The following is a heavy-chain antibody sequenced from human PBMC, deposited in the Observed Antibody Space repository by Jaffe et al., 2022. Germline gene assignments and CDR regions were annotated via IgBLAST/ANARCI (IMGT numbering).Heavy chain of an antibody. D-gene: IGHD3-16*02. CDR2: ISGSGGST. CDR3: AKDRPYDYIWGSYRWGWFDP. V-gene: IGHV3-23*01. CDR1: GFTFSSYA. J-gene: IGHJ5*02. Sequence: EVQLLESGGGLVQPGGSLRLSCAASGFTFSSYAMSWVRQAPGKGLEWVSAISGSGGSTYYADSVKGRFTISRDNSKNTLYLQMNSLRAEDTAVYYCAKDRPYDYIWGSYRWGWFDPWGQGTLVTVSS.